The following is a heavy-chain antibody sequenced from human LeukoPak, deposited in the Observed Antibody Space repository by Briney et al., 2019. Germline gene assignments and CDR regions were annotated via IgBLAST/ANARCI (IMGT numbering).Heavy chain of an antibody. J-gene: IGHJ4*02. D-gene: IGHD3-3*01. CDR1: GGSFSGYY. CDR2: INHSGST. Sequence: SETLSLTCAVYGGSFSGYYWSWIRQPPGKGLEWIGEINHSGSTNYNPSLKSRVTISVDTSKIQFSLNLTSVTAADTAIYYCARGLASGYPPIPFDYWGQGTQATVSS. V-gene: IGHV4-34*01. CDR3: ARGLASGYPPIPFDY.